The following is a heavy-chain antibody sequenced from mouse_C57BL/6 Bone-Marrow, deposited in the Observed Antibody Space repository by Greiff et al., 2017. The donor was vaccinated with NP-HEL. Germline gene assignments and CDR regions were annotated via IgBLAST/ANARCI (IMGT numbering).Heavy chain of an antibody. CDR2: ISDGGSYT. J-gene: IGHJ3*01. CDR3: ARDSLFITTVERFAY. D-gene: IGHD1-1*01. Sequence: EVKLMESGGGLVKPGGSLKLSCAASGFTFSSYAMSWVRQTPEKRLEWVATISDGGSYTYYPDTVKGRFTISRDNAKNNLYLQMSHLKSEDTAMYYCARDSLFITTVERFAYWGQGTLVTVSA. V-gene: IGHV5-4*01. CDR1: GFTFSSYA.